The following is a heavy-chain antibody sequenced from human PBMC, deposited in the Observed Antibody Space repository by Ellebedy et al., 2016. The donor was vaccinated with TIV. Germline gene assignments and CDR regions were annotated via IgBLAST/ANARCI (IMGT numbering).Heavy chain of an antibody. CDR3: ARRGSSGYYPLYYFDY. D-gene: IGHD3-22*01. J-gene: IGHJ4*02. CDR2: INPSGGST. Sequence: AASVKVSCKASGYTFTSYDINWVRQATGQGLEWMGIINPSGGSTSYAQKFQGRVTMTRDTSTSTVYMELSSLRSEDTAVYYCARRGSSGYYPLYYFDYWGQGTLVTVSS. CDR1: GYTFTSYD. V-gene: IGHV1-46*01.